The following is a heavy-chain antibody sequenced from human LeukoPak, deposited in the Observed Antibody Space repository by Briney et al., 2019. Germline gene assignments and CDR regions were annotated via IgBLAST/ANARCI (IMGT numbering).Heavy chain of an antibody. Sequence: GESLKISCNGSGYXFSSNWIGWVRQMPGKGLEWMGIIYPGDSDTRFSPSFQGQVTISADKSISTAYLQWSSLKASDTAMYYCARQDAGSYGYFAYWGQGILVTVSS. D-gene: IGHD3-10*01. CDR3: ARQDAGSYGYFAY. CDR1: GYXFSSNW. J-gene: IGHJ4*02. CDR2: IYPGDSDT. V-gene: IGHV5-51*01.